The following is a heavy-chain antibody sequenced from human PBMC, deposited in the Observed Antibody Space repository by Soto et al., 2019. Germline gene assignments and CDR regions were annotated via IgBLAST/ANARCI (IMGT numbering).Heavy chain of an antibody. CDR1: GGTFSRYS. D-gene: IGHD2-2*01. CDR3: AREDRDRETGLVPAAIDGMDV. CDR2: IIPIFGIA. Sequence: QVQLVQSGAEVKKPGSSVKVSCKASGGTFSRYSITWVRQAPGHGLEWIGRIIPIFGIASYAQKFQGRVTITADESTSTAYMERSRLRSDDTAVYYCAREDRDRETGLVPAAIDGMDVWGQGTTVTVSS. J-gene: IGHJ6*02. V-gene: IGHV1-69*08.